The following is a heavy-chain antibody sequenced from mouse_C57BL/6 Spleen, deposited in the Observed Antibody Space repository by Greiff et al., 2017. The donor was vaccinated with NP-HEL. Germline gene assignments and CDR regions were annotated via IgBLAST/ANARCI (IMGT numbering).Heavy chain of an antibody. D-gene: IGHD1-2*01. Sequence: EVQLQQSVAELVRPGASVKLSCTASGFNIKNTYMHWVKQRPEQGLEWIGRIDPANGNTKYVPKFQGKATITADTSSNPAYLQLSSLTSEDTAIYYCARGLHDYEGDYAMDYWGKGASVTVSS. J-gene: IGHJ4*01. CDR3: ARGLHDYEGDYAMDY. CDR1: GFNIKNTY. CDR2: IDPANGNT. V-gene: IGHV14-3*01.